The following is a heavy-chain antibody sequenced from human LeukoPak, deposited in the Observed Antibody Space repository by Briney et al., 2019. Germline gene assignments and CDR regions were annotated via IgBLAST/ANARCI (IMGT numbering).Heavy chain of an antibody. V-gene: IGHV3-23*01. CDR2: IGTGGDT. D-gene: IGHD1-1*01. CDR3: ARSLKYNLVGFDY. Sequence: PGGSLRLSCVASGFTFSSYAMSWVRQAPGKGLEWVSFIGTGGDTNYADSVKGRFTISRDNSKNTVYLPMSSLRAEDTALYYCARSLKYNLVGFDYWGQGTLVTVSS. J-gene: IGHJ4*02. CDR1: GFTFSSYA.